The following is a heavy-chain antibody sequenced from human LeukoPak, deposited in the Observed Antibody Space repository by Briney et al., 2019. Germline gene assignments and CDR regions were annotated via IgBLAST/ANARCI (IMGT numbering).Heavy chain of an antibody. CDR3: AREGVPWVYYYYYMDV. J-gene: IGHJ6*03. CDR1: GFTFSSYW. Sequence: PGGFLRLSCAASGFTFSSYWMSWVRQAPGKGLEWVANIKQDGSEKYYVDSVKGRFTISRDNAKNSLYLQMNSLRAEDTAVYYCAREGVPWVYYYYYMDVWGKGTTVTISS. V-gene: IGHV3-7*01. CDR2: IKQDGSEK.